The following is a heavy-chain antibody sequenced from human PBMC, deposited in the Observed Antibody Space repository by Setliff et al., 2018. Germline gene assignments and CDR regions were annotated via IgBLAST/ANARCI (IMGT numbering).Heavy chain of an antibody. J-gene: IGHJ4*02. CDR2: INHSGST. CDR1: GGSFSGYY. Sequence: NPSETLSLTCAVYGGSFSGYYWSWIRQPPGKGLEWIGEINHSGSTNYNPSLKSRVTISVDTSKSQFSLKLSSVTAADTAVYYCARGGGYGSGGSFHNAPFDYWGQGMLVTVSS. V-gene: IGHV4-34*01. CDR3: ARGGGYGSGGSFHNAPFDY. D-gene: IGHD3-10*01.